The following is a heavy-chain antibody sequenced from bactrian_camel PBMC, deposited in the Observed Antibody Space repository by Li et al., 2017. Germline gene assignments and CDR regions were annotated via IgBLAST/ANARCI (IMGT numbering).Heavy chain of an antibody. D-gene: IGHD6*01. Sequence: HVQLVESGGGSVAAGGSLRLSCVRSGNGPSPNCMGWFRQARGKEREGVACINTRAGRTNSGWTRYADSVKGRFTISEDDAKNMVYLQMNSLKPEDTAMYYCAVDFVGVEFCGYDGYNYWGQGTQVTVS. V-gene: IGHV3S63*01. CDR1: GNGPSPNC. J-gene: IGHJ4*01. CDR3: AVDFVGVEFCGYDGYNY. CDR2: INTRAGRT.